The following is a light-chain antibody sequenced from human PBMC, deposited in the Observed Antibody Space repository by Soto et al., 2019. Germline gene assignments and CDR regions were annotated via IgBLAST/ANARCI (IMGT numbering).Light chain of an antibody. J-gene: IGLJ2*01. CDR1: SSNIGAGYD. Sequence: QAVVTQPPSVSGAPGQRVTISSTGSSSNIGAGYDVHWYQQLPGTAPKLLIYGNSNRPSGVPDRFSGSKSGTSASLAITGLQAEDEADYYCQSYDSSLSAVVFGGWTKLTVL. CDR2: GNS. CDR3: QSYDSSLSAVV. V-gene: IGLV1-40*01.